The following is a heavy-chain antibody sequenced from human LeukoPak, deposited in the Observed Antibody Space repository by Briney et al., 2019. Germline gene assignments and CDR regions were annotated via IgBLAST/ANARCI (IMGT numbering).Heavy chain of an antibody. CDR3: ARDRDDGGSVYNWFHP. CDR1: GFTFNIYS. CDR2: ISRNGLYI. J-gene: IGHJ5*02. D-gene: IGHD1-1*01. V-gene: IGHV3-21*06. Sequence: PGGSLRLSCAASGFTFNIYSMTWVRQAPEKGLEWVASISRNGLYIYYGDSVKGRFTISRDNAKNSLYLQMNSLSADDTAVYYCARDRDDGGSVYNWFHPWGRGTLVTVSS.